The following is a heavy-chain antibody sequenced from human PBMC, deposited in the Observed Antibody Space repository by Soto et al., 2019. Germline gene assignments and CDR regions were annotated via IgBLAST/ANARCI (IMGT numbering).Heavy chain of an antibody. J-gene: IGHJ4*02. V-gene: IGHV3-30*18. D-gene: IGHD3-22*01. Sequence: QVQLVESGGGVVQPGRSLRLSCAASGFTFSSYGMHWVRQAPGKGLEWVAVISYDGSNKYYADSVKGRFTISRDNSKNTLYLQMNSLRAEDTAVYYCAKDLAGQGPSFSYYYDSSGYYYFDYWGQGTLVTVSS. CDR3: AKDLAGQGPSFSYYYDSSGYYYFDY. CDR1: GFTFSSYG. CDR2: ISYDGSNK.